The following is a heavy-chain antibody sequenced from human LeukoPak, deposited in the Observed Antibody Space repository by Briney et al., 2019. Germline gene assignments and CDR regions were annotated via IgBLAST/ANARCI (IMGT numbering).Heavy chain of an antibody. CDR3: ARQDDSSGYQYYFDY. Sequence: SETLSLTCTVSGGSISSYYWSWIRQPPGKGLEWIGYIYYSGSTNYNPSLKSRVTISVDTSKNQFPLKLSSVTAADTAVYYCARQDDSSGYQYYFDYWGQGTLVTVSS. J-gene: IGHJ4*02. D-gene: IGHD3-22*01. V-gene: IGHV4-59*08. CDR2: IYYSGST. CDR1: GGSISSYY.